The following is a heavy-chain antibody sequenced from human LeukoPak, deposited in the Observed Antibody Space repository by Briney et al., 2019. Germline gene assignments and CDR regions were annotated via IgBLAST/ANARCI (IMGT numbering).Heavy chain of an antibody. Sequence: PGGSLRLSCAASGFTFSSYGMHWVRQAPGKGLEWLAVISYDGSNKYYADSVKGRFTISRDNSKNTLYLQMNSLRAEDTAVYYCAKVCNSSGWYYFDYWGQGTLVTVSS. CDR1: GFTFSSYG. D-gene: IGHD6-19*01. CDR3: AKVCNSSGWYYFDY. CDR2: ISYDGSNK. J-gene: IGHJ4*02. V-gene: IGHV3-30*18.